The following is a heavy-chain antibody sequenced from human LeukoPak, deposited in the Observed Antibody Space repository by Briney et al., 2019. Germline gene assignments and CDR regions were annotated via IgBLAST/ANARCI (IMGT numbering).Heavy chain of an antibody. CDR1: GFTFSSYA. CDR2: ISYDGSNK. J-gene: IGHJ5*02. Sequence: GGSLRLSCAASGFTFSSYAMHWVRQAPGKGLERVAVISYDGSNKYYADSVKGRFTISRDNSKNTLYLQMNSLRAEDTAVYYCARGLEVVTAISQGWFDPWGQGTLVTVSS. D-gene: IGHD2-21*02. CDR3: ARGLEVVTAISQGWFDP. V-gene: IGHV3-30-3*01.